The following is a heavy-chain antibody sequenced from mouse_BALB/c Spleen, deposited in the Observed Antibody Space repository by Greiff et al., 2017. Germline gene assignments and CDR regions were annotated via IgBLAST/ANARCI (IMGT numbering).Heavy chain of an antibody. Sequence: EVQLVESGPGLVKPSQSLSLTCTVTGYSITSDYAWNWIRQFPGNKLEWMGYISYSGSTSYNPSLKSRISITRDTSKNQFFLQLNSVTTEDTATYYCARGGYPYYYAMDYWGQGTSVTVSS. CDR3: ARGGYPYYYAMDY. CDR1: GYSITSDYA. J-gene: IGHJ4*01. V-gene: IGHV3-2*02. D-gene: IGHD2-2*01. CDR2: ISYSGST.